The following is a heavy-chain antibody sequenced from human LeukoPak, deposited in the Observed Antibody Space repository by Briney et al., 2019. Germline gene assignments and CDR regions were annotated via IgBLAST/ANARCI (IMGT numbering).Heavy chain of an antibody. CDR1: GGTFSSYA. Sequence: SVKVSCKASGGTFSSYAISWVRQAPGQGLEWMGGITPIFGTANYAQKFQGRVTITADESTGTAYMELSSLRSEDTAVYYCAFGEYCGGDCYYDYWGQGTLVTVSS. CDR2: ITPIFGTA. J-gene: IGHJ4*02. D-gene: IGHD2-21*02. V-gene: IGHV1-69*13. CDR3: AFGEYCGGDCYYDY.